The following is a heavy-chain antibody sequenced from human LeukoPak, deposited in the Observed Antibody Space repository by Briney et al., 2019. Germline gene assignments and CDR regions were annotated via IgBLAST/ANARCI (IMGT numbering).Heavy chain of an antibody. CDR1: GFTFSSYA. D-gene: IGHD4-17*01. CDR3: AKFFLYGDYVQPQAFYI. CDR2: IIGSGGST. V-gene: IGHV3-23*01. Sequence: GGSLRLSCAASGFTFSSYAMSWVRQAPGGGLYWVSGIIGSGGSTYYADSVKGRFTISRDNSKKTLYLQMNSLRAEDPAVYFCAKFFLYGDYVQPQAFYIWGQGTMVTVSS. J-gene: IGHJ3*02.